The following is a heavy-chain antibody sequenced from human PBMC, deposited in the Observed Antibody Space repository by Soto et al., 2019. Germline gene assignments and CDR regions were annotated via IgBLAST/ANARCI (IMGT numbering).Heavy chain of an antibody. V-gene: IGHV3-7*04. D-gene: IGHD3-10*01. CDR3: ARVERLLGFGENYYGMAV. CDR1: GFTFSSYW. Sequence: EVQLVESGGGLVQPGGSLRLSCAASGFTFSSYWMSWVRQAPGKGLEWVANIKQDGSEKYYVDSVKGRFTIARDNAKNSLYLQMNSLRTEDTAVYYCARVERLLGFGENYYGMAVWGQGTTVTVSS. CDR2: IKQDGSEK. J-gene: IGHJ6*02.